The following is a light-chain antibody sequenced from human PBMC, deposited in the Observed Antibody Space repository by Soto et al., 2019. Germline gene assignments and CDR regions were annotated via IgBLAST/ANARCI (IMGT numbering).Light chain of an antibody. V-gene: IGLV2-14*01. CDR1: SRDVGGYNY. J-gene: IGLJ1*01. Sequence: QSVLTQPASVSGSPGQSITISCTGTSRDVGGYNYVSWYQQHPGKAPKLMIYEVSNRPSGVSYRFSGSKSGNTASLAISGLQAEDEADYYCSSYTGSSTLLFGSGTKVTVL. CDR3: SSYTGSSTLL. CDR2: EVS.